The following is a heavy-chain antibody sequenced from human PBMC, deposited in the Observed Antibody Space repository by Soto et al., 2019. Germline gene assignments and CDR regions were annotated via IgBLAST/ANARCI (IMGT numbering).Heavy chain of an antibody. V-gene: IGHV4-59*12. CDR2: IYYGGST. CDR3: AREPNYGGNADYFDY. CDR1: GDSISTDY. D-gene: IGHD4-17*01. Sequence: SETLSLTCTVSGDSISTDYWSWIRQSPGKGLEWIGFIYYGGSTNYNPSLKSRVTISVDKSKNQFSLKLTSVTAADTAVYYCAREPNYGGNADYFDYWAQGTLVTVSS. J-gene: IGHJ4*02.